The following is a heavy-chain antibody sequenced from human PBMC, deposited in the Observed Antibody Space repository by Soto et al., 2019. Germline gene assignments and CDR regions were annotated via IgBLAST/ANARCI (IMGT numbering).Heavy chain of an antibody. CDR2: ISSSGSTI. CDR3: AREVDIVASFYYYGMDV. V-gene: IGHV3-48*03. Sequence: GGSLRLSCAAAGFIFSDYDMNWVRQAPGKGLEWVSYISSSGSTIDYADSVKGRFTISRDNTKNSLYLQMNSLRAEDTAVYYCAREVDIVASFYYYGMDVWGQGTTVTVSS. D-gene: IGHD5-12*01. CDR1: GFIFSDYD. J-gene: IGHJ6*02.